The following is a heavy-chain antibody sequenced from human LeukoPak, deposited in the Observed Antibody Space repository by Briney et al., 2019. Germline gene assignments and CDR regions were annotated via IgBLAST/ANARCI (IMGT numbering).Heavy chain of an antibody. Sequence: SETLSLTCAVYGGSFSGYYWSWIRQPPGKGLEWIGEINHSGSTNYNPSLKSRVTISVDTSKNQFSLKLSSVTAADTAVYYCARERPITMIVVVTNDAFDIWGQGTMVTVSS. V-gene: IGHV4-34*01. J-gene: IGHJ3*02. D-gene: IGHD3-22*01. CDR3: ARERPITMIVVVTNDAFDI. CDR2: INHSGST. CDR1: GGSFSGYY.